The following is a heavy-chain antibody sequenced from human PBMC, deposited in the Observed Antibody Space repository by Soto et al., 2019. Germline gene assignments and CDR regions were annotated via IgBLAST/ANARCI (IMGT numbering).Heavy chain of an antibody. V-gene: IGHV3-23*01. J-gene: IGHJ4*02. CDR1: GFTMSTYS. Sequence: EMQLLESGGGLVQPGGSLRLSCEASGFTMSTYSVTWVRQAPGKGLEWVSGISVTPGITFYADSVKGRFTISRDSSKNAVYLQMTSLTAEVTAMYFCSTWSGNGDLWGQGPLVTVSS. CDR2: ISVTPGIT. D-gene: IGHD2-15*01. CDR3: STWSGNGDL.